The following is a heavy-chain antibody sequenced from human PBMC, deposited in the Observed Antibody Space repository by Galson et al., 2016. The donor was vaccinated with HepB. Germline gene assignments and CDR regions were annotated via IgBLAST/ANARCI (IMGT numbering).Heavy chain of an antibody. Sequence: SLRLSCAASGYIFRTYPMHWVRQALGKGLEWVAVISSDGSNEWYADSVKGRFTISRDNSQNTLSLQMSSLRPEDTAAYYCAREAERWNYLDYWGQGALVTVSS. CDR3: AREAERWNYLDY. CDR1: GYIFRTYP. V-gene: IGHV3-30*04. J-gene: IGHJ4*02. D-gene: IGHD5-24*01. CDR2: ISSDGSNE.